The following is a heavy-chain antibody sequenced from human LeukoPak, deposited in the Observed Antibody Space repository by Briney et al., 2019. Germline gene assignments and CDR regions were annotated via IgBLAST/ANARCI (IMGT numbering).Heavy chain of an antibody. Sequence: SGGSLRLSFAASGFTLSGYSMNWVRQAPGKGLEWVLYISSSGSTIYYADSVKGRFTISRDNAKNSLYLQMNSLRAEDTAVYYCARDGSRWYGATLDYWGQGTLVTVSS. J-gene: IGHJ4*02. D-gene: IGHD6-13*01. V-gene: IGHV3-48*04. CDR2: ISSSGSTI. CDR1: GFTLSGYS. CDR3: ARDGSRWYGATLDY.